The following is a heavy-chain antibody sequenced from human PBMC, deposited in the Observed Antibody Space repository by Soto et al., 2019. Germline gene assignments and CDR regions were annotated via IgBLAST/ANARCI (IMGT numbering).Heavy chain of an antibody. CDR3: ARAIVGATAYNRFDP. V-gene: IGHV1-69*06. CDR1: GGTFSSYA. Sequence: SVQVSCKASGGTFSSYAISWVRQAPGQGLEWMGGIIPICGTANYAQKFQGRVTITADKSTSTAYMELSSLRSEDTAVYYCARAIVGATAYNRFDPWCQGTLVTVAS. J-gene: IGHJ5*02. D-gene: IGHD1-26*01. CDR2: IIPICGTA.